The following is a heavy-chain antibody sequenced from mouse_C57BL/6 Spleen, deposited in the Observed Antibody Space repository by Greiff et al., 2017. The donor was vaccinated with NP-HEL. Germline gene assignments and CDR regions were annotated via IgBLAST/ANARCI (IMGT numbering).Heavy chain of an antibody. CDR2: IYPGGGYT. CDR3: ARSAYEGYFSWFAY. CDR1: GYTFTNYW. D-gene: IGHD2-3*01. V-gene: IGHV1-63*01. Sequence: VQLQQSGAELVRPGTSVKMSCKASGYTFTNYWIGWAKQRPGHGLEWIGDIYPGGGYTNYNEKFKGKATLTADKSSSTAYMQFSSLTSEDSAIYYCARSAYEGYFSWFAYWGQGTLVTVSA. J-gene: IGHJ3*01.